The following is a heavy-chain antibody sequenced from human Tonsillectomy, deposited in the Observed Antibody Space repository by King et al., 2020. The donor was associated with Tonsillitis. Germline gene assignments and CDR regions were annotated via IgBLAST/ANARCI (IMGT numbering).Heavy chain of an antibody. J-gene: IGHJ4*02. V-gene: IGHV3-30*01. CDR3: ARGSYYDFSPEDY. D-gene: IGHD1-26*01. CDR1: GFTFSSYA. CDR2: ISYDGSNK. Sequence: HVQLVESGGGIVQPGRSLRLSCAASGFTFSSYAMHWVRQAPGKGLEWVAVISYDGSNKYYADSVKGRFTISRDSSKNTLYLQMDSLRAEDTAVYYCARGSYYDFSPEDYWGQGTLVTVSS.